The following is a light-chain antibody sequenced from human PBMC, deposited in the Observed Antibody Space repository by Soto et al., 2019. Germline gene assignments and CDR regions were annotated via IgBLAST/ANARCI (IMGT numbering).Light chain of an antibody. CDR1: SSDIGDYKY. Sequence: QSVLTQPASVSGSPGQSITISCTGTSSDIGDYKYVSWYQQHPGNPPKLIIYDVSDRPSGVSNRFSGPKSGNTASLTISGLQAEDEANYYCSSYTITSAYWVFGGGTKLTVL. CDR3: SSYTITSAYWV. CDR2: DVS. V-gene: IGLV2-14*03. J-gene: IGLJ3*02.